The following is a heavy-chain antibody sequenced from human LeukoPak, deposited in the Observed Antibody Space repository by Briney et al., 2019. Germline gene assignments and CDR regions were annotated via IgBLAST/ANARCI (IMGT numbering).Heavy chain of an antibody. CDR2: IIPIFGTA. CDR3: ARDGGDYYDSSGYYRFDY. Sequence: SVKVSCKASGGTFSSYAISWVRQAPGQGLEWMGGIIPIFGTANYAQKFQGRVTITADESTSTAYMELSSLRSEDTAVYYCARDGGDYYDSSGYYRFDYWGQGTLVTVSS. CDR1: GGTFSSYA. D-gene: IGHD3-22*01. V-gene: IGHV1-69*01. J-gene: IGHJ4*02.